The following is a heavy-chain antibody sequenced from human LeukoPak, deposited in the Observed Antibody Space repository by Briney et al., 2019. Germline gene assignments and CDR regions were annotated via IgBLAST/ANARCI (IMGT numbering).Heavy chain of an antibody. V-gene: IGHV3-23*01. Sequence: GASLRLSCAASGFTFSSYAMSWVRQAPGKGLEWVSAISGSGGSTYYADSVKGRFTISRDNSKNTLYLQMNSLRAYDTAVYYCANQKSCYYYGMDVWGQGTTFTVSS. CDR3: ANQKSCYYYGMDV. CDR2: ISGSGGST. J-gene: IGHJ6*02. CDR1: GFTFSSYA.